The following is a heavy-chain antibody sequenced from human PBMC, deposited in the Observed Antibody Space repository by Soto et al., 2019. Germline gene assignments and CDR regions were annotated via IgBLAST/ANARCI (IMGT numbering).Heavy chain of an antibody. CDR1: GFTFSNYG. CDR2: ISGSGGST. Sequence: GSLRLSCAASGFTFSNYGMSWVRQAPGKGLEWVSVISGSGGSTYYADSVKGRFTLSRDNSKNTVYLQMNSLRAEDTAVYYCAKDSPVGVPLLRDLHDWGQGXLVPVYS. CDR3: AKDSPVGVPLLRDLHD. D-gene: IGHD2-15*01. V-gene: IGHV3-23*01. J-gene: IGHJ1*01.